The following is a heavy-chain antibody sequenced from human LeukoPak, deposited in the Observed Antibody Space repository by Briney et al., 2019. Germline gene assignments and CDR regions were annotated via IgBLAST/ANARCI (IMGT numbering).Heavy chain of an antibody. Sequence: PGGSLRLSCAASGFTFSTYTMHWVRQAPGKGLEWVAVISYDGYNKDYADSVKGRFTISRDNSKNTLYLQMNSLRAEDTAVYYCARPLQTYYYDSSGYFPFGYWGQGTLVTGSS. CDR2: ISYDGYNK. D-gene: IGHD3-22*01. J-gene: IGHJ4*02. CDR1: GFTFSTYT. V-gene: IGHV3-30-3*01. CDR3: ARPLQTYYYDSSGYFPFGY.